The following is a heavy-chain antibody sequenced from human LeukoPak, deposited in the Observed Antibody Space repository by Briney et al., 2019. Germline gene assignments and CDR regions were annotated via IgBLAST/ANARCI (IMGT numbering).Heavy chain of an antibody. D-gene: IGHD6-6*01. J-gene: IGHJ4*02. Sequence: PSETLSLTCTVSGVSIRNYYWSWIRQSPGTGVEWIGYIYYSGSTNYNPSLTSRVTISVDMSKSQFSLKLTSVTAADSAMYYCARAYSSSFPFDFWGQGALVTVSS. CDR3: ARAYSSSFPFDF. V-gene: IGHV4-59*01. CDR2: IYYSGST. CDR1: GVSIRNYY.